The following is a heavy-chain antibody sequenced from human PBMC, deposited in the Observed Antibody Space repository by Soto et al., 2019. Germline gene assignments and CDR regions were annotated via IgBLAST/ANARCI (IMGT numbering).Heavy chain of an antibody. V-gene: IGHV1-69*01. CDR2: VSPPFRTS. D-gene: IGHD3-10*01. J-gene: IGHJ6*02. Sequence: QVQLVQSGAEVKKPGSSVKVSCKTSGVSFNNNGIGWVRQAPGHGLEWMGGVSPPFRTSNYARKFQGRISITADASTVTVNMELSSLTSEDTAQYYCARVLYYGSGSYSPYGMEVWGQGTTVTVSS. CDR1: GVSFNNNG. CDR3: ARVLYYGSGSYSPYGMEV.